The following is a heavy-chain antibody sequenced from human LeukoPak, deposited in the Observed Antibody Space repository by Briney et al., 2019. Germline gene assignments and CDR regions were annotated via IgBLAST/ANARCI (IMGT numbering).Heavy chain of an antibody. D-gene: IGHD3-10*02. CDR1: GYTFTSYD. V-gene: IGHV1-8*01. J-gene: IGHJ6*02. CDR2: MNPSSGNT. CDR3: ARGPVEAVFGVSTED. Sequence: ASVKVSCKASGYTFTSYDINWVRQATGQGLEWMGWMNPSSGNTGYAQKFQGRVSTTRDTSISTAYMELSSLRSEDTAVYYCARGPVEAVFGVSTEDWGQGTTVTVSS.